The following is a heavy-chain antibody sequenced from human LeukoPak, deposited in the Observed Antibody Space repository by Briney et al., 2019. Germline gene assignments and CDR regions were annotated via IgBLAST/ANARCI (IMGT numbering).Heavy chain of an antibody. CDR2: MNPYSGDR. CDR3: ARTTSLTASGYDY. CDR1: GYTFTSYH. V-gene: IGHV1-8*03. Sequence: ASVKVPCKTSGYTFTSYHINWVCPATGQGREWVGWMNPYSGDRGYAQNFQGSVSITSDASIGTAYMELSSLRSDDTAVYFCARTTSLTASGYDYWGQGTLVTVSS. D-gene: IGHD4-17*01. J-gene: IGHJ4*02.